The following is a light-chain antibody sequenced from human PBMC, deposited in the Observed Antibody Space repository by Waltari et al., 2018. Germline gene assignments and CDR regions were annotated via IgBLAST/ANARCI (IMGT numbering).Light chain of an antibody. Sequence: EIVMTQSPATLSVSPGERAALTCRASQSVGSDLAWYQQTPVQAPRRLIYGATTRAAGIPARFSGSGSGTEFTLTITSLQSEDFAVYFCQQYNNWPLTFGGGAQVEIK. CDR3: QQYNNWPLT. CDR2: GAT. J-gene: IGKJ4*01. CDR1: QSVGSD. V-gene: IGKV3-15*01.